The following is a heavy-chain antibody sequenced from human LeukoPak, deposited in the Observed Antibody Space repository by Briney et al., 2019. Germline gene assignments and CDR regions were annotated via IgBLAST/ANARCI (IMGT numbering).Heavy chain of an antibody. J-gene: IGHJ4*02. D-gene: IGHD3-16*02. CDR2: IYYSGST. Sequence: SETLSLTCTVSGGSISNYYWSWIRQPPGKGLEWIGYIYYSGSTSYNPSLRSRVTISVDTSKNQFSLNLSSVTAADTAVYYCARAMILFGGVVAYFGNWGQGALVTVSS. CDR3: ARAMILFGGVVAYFGN. V-gene: IGHV4-59*01. CDR1: GGSISNYY.